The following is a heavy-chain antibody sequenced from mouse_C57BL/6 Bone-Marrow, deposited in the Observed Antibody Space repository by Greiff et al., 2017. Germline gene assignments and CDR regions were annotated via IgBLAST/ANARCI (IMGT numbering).Heavy chain of an antibody. CDR1: GFTFSSYA. CDR3: ARGLWLLGYWYFDV. D-gene: IGHD2-2*01. V-gene: IGHV5-4*03. J-gene: IGHJ1*03. Sequence: DVKLVESGGGLVKPGGSLKLSCAASGFTFSSYAMSWVRQTPEKRLEWVATLSDGGSYTYYPDNVKGRFTISRDNAKNNLYLQMSHLKSEDTAMYYCARGLWLLGYWYFDVWGTGTTVTVSS. CDR2: LSDGGSYT.